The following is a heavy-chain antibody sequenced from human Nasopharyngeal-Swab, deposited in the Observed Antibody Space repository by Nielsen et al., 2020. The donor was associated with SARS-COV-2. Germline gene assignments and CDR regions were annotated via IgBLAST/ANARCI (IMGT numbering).Heavy chain of an antibody. CDR1: GFTFSSYS. V-gene: IGHV3-21*04. CDR2: ISSSSSYI. J-gene: IGHJ6*03. Sequence: GGSLRLSCAASGFTFSSYSMNWVRQAPGKGLEWVSSISSSSSYIYYADSVKGRFTIPRDNAKNSLYLQMNSLRAEDTALYYCAKALVPGYYYYYMDVWGKGTTVTVSS. D-gene: IGHD2-2*01. CDR3: AKALVPGYYYYYMDV.